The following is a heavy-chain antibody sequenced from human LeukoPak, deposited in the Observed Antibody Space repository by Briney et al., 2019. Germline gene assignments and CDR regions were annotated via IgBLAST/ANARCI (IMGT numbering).Heavy chain of an antibody. CDR3: ARDRPRQYYFDY. D-gene: IGHD6-6*01. CDR1: GYTFTSYY. Sequence: ASVKVSCKASGYTFTSYYMHWVRQAPGQGLEWIGIINPSGGSTSYAQKFQGRVTMTRDMSTSTVYMELSSLRSEDTAVYYCARDRPRQYYFDYWGQGTLVTVSS. CDR2: INPSGGST. J-gene: IGHJ4*02. V-gene: IGHV1-46*01.